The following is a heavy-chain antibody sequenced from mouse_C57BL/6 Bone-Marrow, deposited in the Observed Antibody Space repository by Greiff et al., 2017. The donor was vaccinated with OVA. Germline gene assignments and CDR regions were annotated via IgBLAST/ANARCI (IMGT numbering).Heavy chain of an antibody. CDR1: GYSITSGYY. Sequence: VQLKESGPGLVKPSQSLSLTCSVTGYSITSGYYWNWIRQFPGNKLEWMGYISYDGSNNYNPSLKNRISITRDTSKNQFFLKLNSVTTEDTATYYCARAHYDPWYFDVWGTGTTVTVAS. CDR3: ARAHYDPWYFDV. CDR2: ISYDGSN. J-gene: IGHJ1*03. D-gene: IGHD2-4*01. V-gene: IGHV3-6*01.